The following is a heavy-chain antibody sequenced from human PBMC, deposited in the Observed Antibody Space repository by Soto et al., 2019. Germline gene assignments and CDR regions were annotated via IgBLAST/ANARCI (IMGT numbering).Heavy chain of an antibody. CDR2: IEQAGSEK. CDR3: ATAAWIPN. Sequence: PGGSLRLSCAASGFTFSSYGMHWVRQAPGKGLEWVANIEQAGSEKHYVDSVKGRFTISRDNAKNSLFLQMNSLRAEDTAVYYCATAAWIPNWGQGTLVTVSS. D-gene: IGHD2-2*03. CDR1: GFTFSSYG. V-gene: IGHV3-7*01. J-gene: IGHJ4*02.